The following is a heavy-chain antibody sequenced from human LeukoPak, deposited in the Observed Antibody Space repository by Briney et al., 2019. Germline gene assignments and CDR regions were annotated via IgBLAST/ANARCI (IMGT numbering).Heavy chain of an antibody. J-gene: IGHJ4*02. Sequence: GESLKISCKASGYSFTSQWIGWVRQMPGKGLEWMGIIYPGDSDTRYSPSFQGQVTISSDKSISTAYLQWSSLKASDTAMYYCARQGSYDSSGYGKFDYWGQGTLVTVSS. D-gene: IGHD3-22*01. CDR3: ARQGSYDSSGYGKFDY. CDR1: GYSFTSQW. V-gene: IGHV5-51*01. CDR2: IYPGDSDT.